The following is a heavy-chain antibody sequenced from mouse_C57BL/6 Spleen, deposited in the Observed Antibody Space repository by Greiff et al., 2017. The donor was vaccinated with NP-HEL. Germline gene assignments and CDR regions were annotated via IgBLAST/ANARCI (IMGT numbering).Heavy chain of an antibody. V-gene: IGHV5-6*01. CDR1: GFTFSSYG. J-gene: IGHJ4*01. CDR3: ARQGLRPSMDY. Sequence: EVKLMESGGDLVKPGGSLKLSCAASGFTFSSYGMSWVRQTPDKRLEWVATISSGSSYTYYPDSVKGRFTISRDNAKNTLYLQMSSLKSEDTAMYYCARQGLRPSMDYWGQGTSVTVSS. CDR2: ISSGSSYT. D-gene: IGHD2-4*01.